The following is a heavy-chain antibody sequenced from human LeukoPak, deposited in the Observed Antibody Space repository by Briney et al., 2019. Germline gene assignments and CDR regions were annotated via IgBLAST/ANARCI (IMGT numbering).Heavy chain of an antibody. CDR1: GFSFSSYS. CDR3: ARGLYYYGTDAFDI. CDR2: ISASGNYI. J-gene: IGHJ3*02. Sequence: GGSLRLSCAAPGFSFSSYSMNWVRQAPGRGLEWVSSISASGNYIYYADSVKGRFTISRDSAENSLYLQMNSLGAEDTAVYYCARGLYYYGTDAFDIWGQGTVVTVS. V-gene: IGHV3-21*01. D-gene: IGHD3-16*01.